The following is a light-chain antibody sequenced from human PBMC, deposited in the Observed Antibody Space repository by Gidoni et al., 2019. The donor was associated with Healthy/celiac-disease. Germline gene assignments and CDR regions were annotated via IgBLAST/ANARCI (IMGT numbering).Light chain of an antibody. J-gene: IGLJ2*01. CDR3: QAWDSSTVV. CDR2: QDS. Sequence: SYELTQPPSVSVSTGQTASIPGSGAKLGEKYACWYQQKPRQSPVLVIYQDSKRPSGIPERFSGSNSGTTATLAISGTQAMDESDYYCQAWDSSTVVFGGGTKLTVL. V-gene: IGLV3-1*01. CDR1: KLGEKY.